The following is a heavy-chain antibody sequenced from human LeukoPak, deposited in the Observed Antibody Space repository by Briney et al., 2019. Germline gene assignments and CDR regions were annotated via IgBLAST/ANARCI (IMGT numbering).Heavy chain of an antibody. CDR1: GGSISSYY. V-gene: IGHV4-59*01. J-gene: IGHJ4*02. CDR3: ARAGGDGYNLGLDY. D-gene: IGHD5-24*01. Sequence: SETLSLTCTVSGGSISSYYWSWIRQPPGKGLEWIGYIYYGGSTNYNPSLKSRVTISVDTSKNQFSLKLSSVTAADTAVYYCARAGGDGYNLGLDYWGQGTLVTVSS. CDR2: IYYGGST.